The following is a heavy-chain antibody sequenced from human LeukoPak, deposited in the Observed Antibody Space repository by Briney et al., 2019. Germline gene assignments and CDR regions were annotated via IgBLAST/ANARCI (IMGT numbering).Heavy chain of an antibody. Sequence: PGGSLRLPCAASGFTFSSYWMHWVRQAPGKGLVWVSRINSDGSSTSYADSVKGRFTISRDNAKNTLYLQMNSLRAEDTAVYYCARSPGAITMPTDYSDYWGQGTLVTVSS. D-gene: IGHD3-10*01. J-gene: IGHJ4*02. CDR1: GFTFSSYW. CDR2: INSDGSST. V-gene: IGHV3-74*01. CDR3: ARSPGAITMPTDYSDY.